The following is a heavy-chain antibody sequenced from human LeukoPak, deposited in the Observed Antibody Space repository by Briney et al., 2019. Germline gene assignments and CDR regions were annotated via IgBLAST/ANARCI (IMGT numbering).Heavy chain of an antibody. J-gene: IGHJ4*02. CDR3: ARRRVAGSFGY. D-gene: IGHD6-19*01. Sequence: PSETLSLTCAVYGGSFSGYYWSWIRQPPGKGLEWIGEINHSGSTNYNPSLKSRVTISVDTSKNQFSLKLSSGTAADTAVYYCARRRVAGSFGYWGQGTLVTVSS. CDR2: INHSGST. V-gene: IGHV4-34*01. CDR1: GGSFSGYY.